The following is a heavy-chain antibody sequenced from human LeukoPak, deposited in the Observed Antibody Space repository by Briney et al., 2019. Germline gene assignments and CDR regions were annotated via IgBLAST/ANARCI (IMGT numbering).Heavy chain of an antibody. CDR1: GFTFDNCT. V-gene: IGHV3-21*01. D-gene: IGHD4-11*01. Sequence: GGSLRLSCAASGFTFDNCTMNWIRQALGKGLEWVSSITSSGRYKYYADSVKGRFTISRDNAKNSLYLQMNSLRAEDTAVYYCASGTYSKGDYWGQGTLVTVSS. CDR3: ASGTYSKGDY. J-gene: IGHJ4*02. CDR2: ITSSGRYK.